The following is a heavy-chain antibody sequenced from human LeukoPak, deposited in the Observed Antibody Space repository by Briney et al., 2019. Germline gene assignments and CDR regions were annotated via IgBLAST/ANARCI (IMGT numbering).Heavy chain of an antibody. V-gene: IGHV4-59*01. J-gene: IGHJ6*03. CDR3: ARCPAGPYYDFWSGYPNYYFYYMDV. D-gene: IGHD3-3*01. CDR1: GGSISTYY. CDR2: IYHSGST. Sequence: SETLSLTCTVSGGSISTYYWTWIRQPPGKGLEWIGYIYHSGSTNYNPSLKSRVTISVDTSKNQFSLKLSSVTAADTAVYYCARCPAGPYYDFWSGYPNYYFYYMDVWGKGTTVTVSS.